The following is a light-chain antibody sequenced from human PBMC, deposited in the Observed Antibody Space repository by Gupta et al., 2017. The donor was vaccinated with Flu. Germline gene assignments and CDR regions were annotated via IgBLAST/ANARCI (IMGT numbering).Light chain of an antibody. CDR1: QSISRW. J-gene: IGKJ1*01. Sequence: DIQMTQSPSTLSASVGDRVTITCRASQSISRWLVWYQQKPGKAPKLLIDKASTLESGVPSRFSGSGFGTEFTLTISSLQPDDFATYYCQQYDTNRTFGQGTKVEIK. CDR3: QQYDTNRT. V-gene: IGKV1-5*03. CDR2: KAS.